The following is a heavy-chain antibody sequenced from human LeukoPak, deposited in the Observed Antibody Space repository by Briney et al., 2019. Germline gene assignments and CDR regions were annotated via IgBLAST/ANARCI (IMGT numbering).Heavy chain of an antibody. J-gene: IGHJ2*01. CDR2: ISGSGGST. D-gene: IGHD1-26*01. CDR1: GFTFTTYG. V-gene: IGHV3-23*01. Sequence: SGGSLRLSCAASGFTFTTYGMSWVRQAPGKGLEWVSAISGSGGSTYYADSVKGRFTISGDTSKNMLYLHMNSLRAGDTAVYYCAKDRTVGASYWYFDLWGRGTLVTVSS. CDR3: AKDRTVGASYWYFDL.